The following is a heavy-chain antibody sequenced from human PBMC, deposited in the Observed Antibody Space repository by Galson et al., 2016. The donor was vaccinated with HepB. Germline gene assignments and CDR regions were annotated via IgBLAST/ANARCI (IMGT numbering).Heavy chain of an antibody. CDR2: IKNKAEGGTT. J-gene: IGHJ4*02. D-gene: IGHD3-10*01. V-gene: IGHV3-15*01. CDR3: TQAGGDY. Sequence: SLRLSCAASGLTFSEAWMSWVRQAPGKGLEWVGHIKNKAEGGTTDYAAAVRDRFSISRDDSKNTVYLQMNSLKTEDTAVYYCTQAGGDYGGQGALVTVSS. CDR1: GLTFSEAW.